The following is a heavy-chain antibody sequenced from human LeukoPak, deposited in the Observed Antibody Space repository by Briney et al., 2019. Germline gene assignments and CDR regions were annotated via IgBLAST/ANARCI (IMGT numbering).Heavy chain of an antibody. D-gene: IGHD4-23*01. CDR1: GDSISSSSYF. CDR2: VYYSGNT. J-gene: IGHJ1*01. Sequence: ASETLSLTCTVSGDSISSSSYFWGWIRQPPGKGLEWIASVYYSGNTYYNPSLKSRFTISVDTSKNQFSLRLTSVTAADTAVYYCARVARYGGYTQYFQPWGQGTLVTVSS. CDR3: ARVARYGGYTQYFQP. V-gene: IGHV4-39*07.